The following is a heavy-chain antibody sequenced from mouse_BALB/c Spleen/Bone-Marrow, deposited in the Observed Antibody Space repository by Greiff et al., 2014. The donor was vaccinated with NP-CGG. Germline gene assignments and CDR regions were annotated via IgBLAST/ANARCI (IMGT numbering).Heavy chain of an antibody. CDR1: GFTFSDYY. CDR3: VRSGERYGAMDY. D-gene: IGHD2-10*02. CDR2: VSDGGNYT. J-gene: IGHJ4*01. V-gene: IGHV5-4*02. Sequence: EVQRVESGGGLVKPGGSLKLSCAASGFTFSDYYMCWIRQTPEKRLEWVATVSDGGNYTYYPDSVKGRFTISRDNAKNNLYLQMSSLKSEDTAIYYCVRSGERYGAMDYWGQGTSVTVSS.